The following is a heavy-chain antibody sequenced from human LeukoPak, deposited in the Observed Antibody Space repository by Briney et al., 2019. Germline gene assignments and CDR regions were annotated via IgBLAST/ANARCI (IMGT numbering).Heavy chain of an antibody. Sequence: ASVKVSCKASGYTFASYYMHWVRQAPGQGLEWMGRINPNSGGTNYAQKFQGRVTMTRDTSISTVYMELSRLRSDDTAVYYCARAGYYESSGYYEYWGQGTLVTVSS. CDR3: ARAGYYESSGYYEY. J-gene: IGHJ4*02. D-gene: IGHD3-22*01. CDR1: GYTFASYY. CDR2: INPNSGGT. V-gene: IGHV1-2*06.